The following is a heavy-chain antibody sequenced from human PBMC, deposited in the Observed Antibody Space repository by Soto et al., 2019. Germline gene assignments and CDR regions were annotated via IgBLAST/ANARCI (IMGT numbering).Heavy chain of an antibody. CDR3: LSARFDY. J-gene: IGHJ4*02. D-gene: IGHD6-19*01. CDR1: GGSLNSNY. V-gene: IGHV4-34*01. Sequence: SETLSLTCAVSGGSLNSNYWTWVRQPPGKGLEWIGEINHSGSTNYNVSLESRVTISVDTSKNQFSLSLKSVTAADTAVYYCLSARFDYWGQGTLVTVS. CDR2: INHSGST.